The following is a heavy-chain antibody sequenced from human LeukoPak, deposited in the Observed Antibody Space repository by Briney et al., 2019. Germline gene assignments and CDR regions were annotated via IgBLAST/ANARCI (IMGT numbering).Heavy chain of an antibody. CDR2: IFYAGST. Sequence: PSETLSLTCTVSGDSISSETYHWGWIRQPPGKGLQWIGSIFYAGSTDYNPSLRSRVSISVDTSKDQFSLKLFPVTAADTAVYYCARSGWPMGGFDPWGQGILVTVSS. V-gene: IGHV4-39*01. J-gene: IGHJ5*02. CDR3: ARSGWPMGGFDP. CDR1: GDSISSETYH. D-gene: IGHD3-10*01.